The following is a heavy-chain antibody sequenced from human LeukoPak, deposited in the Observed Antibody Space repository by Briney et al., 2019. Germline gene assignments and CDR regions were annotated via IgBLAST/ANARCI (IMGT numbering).Heavy chain of an antibody. CDR3: ARGAGRVDWFDP. D-gene: IGHD1-26*01. J-gene: IGHJ5*02. V-gene: IGHV4-39*07. CDR1: GGSISSSSYY. Sequence: PSETLSLTCTVSGGSISSSSYYWGWIRQPPGKGLEWIGSIYYSGSTYYNPSLKSRVTISVDTSKNQFSLKLSSVTAADTAVYYCARGAGRVDWFDPWGQGTLVTVSS. CDR2: IYYSGST.